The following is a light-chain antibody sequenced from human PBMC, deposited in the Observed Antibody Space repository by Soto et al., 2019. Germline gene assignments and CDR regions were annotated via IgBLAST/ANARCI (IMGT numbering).Light chain of an antibody. CDR3: QQYNNWPPWT. V-gene: IGKV3-15*01. Sequence: IVMTQSPTTLSVSPGERATLSCRVSQSVSSNLAWYQHKPGQAPRLLSYGASARATGIPARFSGSGSGTEFTLTISRLQSEDFAVYYCQQYNNWPPWTFGQGTKVEIK. CDR2: GAS. J-gene: IGKJ1*01. CDR1: QSVSSN.